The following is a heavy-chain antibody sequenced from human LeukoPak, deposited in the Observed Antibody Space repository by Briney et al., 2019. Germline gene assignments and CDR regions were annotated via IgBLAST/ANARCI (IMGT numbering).Heavy chain of an antibody. J-gene: IGHJ4*02. CDR1: GGSISSYY. V-gene: IGHV4-59*01. Sequence: SETLSLTCTVSGGSISSYYRSWIRQPPGKGLEWIGYIYYSGSTNYNPSLKSRVTISVDTSKNQFSLKLSSVTAADTAVYYCAGAPRVAKAYYFDYWGQGTLVTVSS. D-gene: IGHD5-12*01. CDR2: IYYSGST. CDR3: AGAPRVAKAYYFDY.